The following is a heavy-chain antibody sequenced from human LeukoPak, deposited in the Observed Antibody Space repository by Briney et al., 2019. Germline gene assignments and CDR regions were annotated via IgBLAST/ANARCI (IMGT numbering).Heavy chain of an antibody. D-gene: IGHD6-19*01. Sequence: SETLSLTCDVNGGSLSGSYWSWIRQSPEKGLEWIGEINQSGNSNYNPSLKSRVTILVDTSKNQFSLKLSSVTAADTAVYYCARTGSVVAGTPYYYYGMDVWGQGTTVTVSS. CDR2: INQSGNS. J-gene: IGHJ6*02. V-gene: IGHV4-34*01. CDR1: GGSLSGSY. CDR3: ARTGSVVAGTPYYYYGMDV.